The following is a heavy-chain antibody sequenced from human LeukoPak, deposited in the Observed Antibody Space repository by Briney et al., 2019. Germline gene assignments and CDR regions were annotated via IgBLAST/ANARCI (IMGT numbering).Heavy chain of an antibody. CDR3: AKGSSGYFADL. J-gene: IGHJ5*02. CDR1: GFTFSTYA. CDR2: ISGSGGAT. D-gene: IGHD6-19*01. Sequence: GSLRLSCAASGFTFSTYAMSWVRQAPGKGLEWVSTISGSGGATYHAHSVKGRFTISRDNSKNTLFLQMNSLRAEDTALYYCAKGSSGYFADLWGQGTLVTVSS. V-gene: IGHV3-23*01.